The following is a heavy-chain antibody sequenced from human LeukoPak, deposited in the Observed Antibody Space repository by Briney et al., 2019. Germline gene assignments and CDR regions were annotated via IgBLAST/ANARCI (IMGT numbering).Heavy chain of an antibody. J-gene: IGHJ4*02. CDR3: ASLITMKRDTSDY. Sequence: ASVKVSCKASGYTFTSYYIYWVRQAPGQGLEWMGWINPNSGGTNYAQKFQGRVTMTRDTSISTAYMELSRLRSDDTAVYYCASLITMKRDTSDYWGQGTLVTVSS. CDR2: INPNSGGT. V-gene: IGHV1-2*02. CDR1: GYTFTSYY. D-gene: IGHD3-22*01.